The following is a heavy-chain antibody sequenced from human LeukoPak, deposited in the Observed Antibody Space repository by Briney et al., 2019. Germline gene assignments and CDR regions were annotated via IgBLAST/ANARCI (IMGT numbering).Heavy chain of an antibody. Sequence: SETLTLNCTVAGGSISRSSYYWGWIRQPPGKGREGIGSIYYSRSTYYNPSLKSRVTISVDTFNNQSSLKLSSVTAAETAVSDCARQGKVGGYSYGIDYWGQGTLVTISS. CDR2: IYYSRST. D-gene: IGHD5-18*01. CDR3: ARQGKVGGYSYGIDY. J-gene: IGHJ4*02. CDR1: GGSISRSSYY. V-gene: IGHV4-39*01.